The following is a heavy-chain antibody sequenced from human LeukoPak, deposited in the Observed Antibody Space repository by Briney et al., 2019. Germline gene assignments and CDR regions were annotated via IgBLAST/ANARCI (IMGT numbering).Heavy chain of an antibody. CDR2: ISAYNGNT. Sequence: GASVKVSCKASGYTFTGYYVNWVRQAPGQGLEWMGWISAYNGNTNYAQKLQGRVTMTTDTSTSTAYMELRSLRSDDTAVYYCARDSRNDDYWGQGTLVTVSS. V-gene: IGHV1-18*04. J-gene: IGHJ4*02. D-gene: IGHD1-1*01. CDR1: GYTFTGYY. CDR3: ARDSRNDDY.